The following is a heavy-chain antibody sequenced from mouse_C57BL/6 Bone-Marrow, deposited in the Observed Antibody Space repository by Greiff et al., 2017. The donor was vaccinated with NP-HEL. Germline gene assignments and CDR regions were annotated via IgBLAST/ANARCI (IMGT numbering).Heavy chain of an antibody. Sequence: QVHVKQSGAELARPGASVKLSCKASGYTFTSYGISWVKQRTGQGLEWIGEIYPRSGNTYYNEKFKGKATLTADKSSSTAYMELRSLTSEDSAVYFCARSSSGWVYWGQGTTLTVSS. J-gene: IGHJ2*01. CDR2: IYPRSGNT. D-gene: IGHD3-2*02. V-gene: IGHV1-81*01. CDR1: GYTFTSYG. CDR3: ARSSSGWVY.